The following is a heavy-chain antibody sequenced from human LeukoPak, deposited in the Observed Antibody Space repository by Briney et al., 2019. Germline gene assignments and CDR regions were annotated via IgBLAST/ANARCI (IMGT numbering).Heavy chain of an antibody. CDR1: GVTFSSYS. V-gene: IGHV3-21*01. CDR3: ARGSYGSSWPYYFDY. CDR2: ISSSSSYI. J-gene: IGHJ4*02. D-gene: IGHD6-6*01. Sequence: TGGSLRLSCAASGVTFSSYSMNWVRQAPGKGLEWVSSISSSSSYIYYADSVKGRFTISRDNAKNSLYLQMNSLRAEDTAVYYCARGSYGSSWPYYFDYWGQGTLVTVSS.